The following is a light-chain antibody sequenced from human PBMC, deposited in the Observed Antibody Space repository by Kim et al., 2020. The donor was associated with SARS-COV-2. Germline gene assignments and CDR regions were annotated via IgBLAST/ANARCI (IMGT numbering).Light chain of an antibody. V-gene: IGLV3-1*01. J-gene: IGLJ1*01. CDR1: KLGDKY. CDR2: RDN. CDR3: QAWESSIYV. Sequence: SVSPGQTASITCSGDKLGDKYAPWYQQKPGQSPVVVILRDNRRPSGIPERFSGSNSGNTATLTISGTQAMDEADYYCQAWESSIYVFGTGTKVTVL.